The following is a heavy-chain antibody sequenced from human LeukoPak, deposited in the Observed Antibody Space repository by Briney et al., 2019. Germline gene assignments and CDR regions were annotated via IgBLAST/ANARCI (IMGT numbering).Heavy chain of an antibody. V-gene: IGHV3-30-3*01. D-gene: IGHD1-26*01. CDR1: GFTFSSYA. Sequence: PGGSLRLSCAASGFTFSSYAMHWVRQAPGKGLEWVAVISYDGSNKYYADSVKGRFTISRDNSKNTLYLQMNSLRAEDTAVYYCASGSYSSFDYWGQGTLVTVSS. J-gene: IGHJ4*02. CDR2: ISYDGSNK. CDR3: ASGSYSSFDY.